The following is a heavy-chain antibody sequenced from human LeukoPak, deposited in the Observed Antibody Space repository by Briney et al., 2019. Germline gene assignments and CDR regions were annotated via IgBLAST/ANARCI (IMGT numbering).Heavy chain of an antibody. J-gene: IGHJ4*02. Sequence: ASVKVSCKASGYTFTSYYMHWVRQAPGQGLEWMGIINPSGGSTSYAQKLQGRVTMTTDTSTSTAYMELRSLRSDDTAVYYCARGSTSGYSHFDYWGQGTLVTVSS. D-gene: IGHD3-22*01. V-gene: IGHV1-46*01. CDR2: INPSGGST. CDR1: GYTFTSYY. CDR3: ARGSTSGYSHFDY.